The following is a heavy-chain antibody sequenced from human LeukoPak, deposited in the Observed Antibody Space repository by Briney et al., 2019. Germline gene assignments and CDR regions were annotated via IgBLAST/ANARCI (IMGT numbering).Heavy chain of an antibody. CDR2: MNPNSGNT. Sequence: ASVKVSCKASGYTFTSYDINWVRQATGQGLEWMGWMNPNSGNTGYAQKFQGRVTMTRNTSISTAYMELSSLRSEDTAVYYCARDHHYGSWSYNSFDIWGQGTMVTVSS. D-gene: IGHD3-10*01. V-gene: IGHV1-8*01. CDR3: ARDHHYGSWSYNSFDI. CDR1: GYTFTSYD. J-gene: IGHJ3*02.